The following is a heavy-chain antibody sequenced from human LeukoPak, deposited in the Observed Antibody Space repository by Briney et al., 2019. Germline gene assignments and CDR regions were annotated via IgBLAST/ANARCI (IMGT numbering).Heavy chain of an antibody. J-gene: IGHJ3*02. V-gene: IGHV1-69*05. CDR3: ARVPWGSSTSFDI. CDR1: GGTFSSYA. D-gene: IGHD2-2*01. Sequence: SVKVSCEASGGTFSSYAISWVRQAPGQGLEWMGGIIPIFGTANYAQKFQGRVTITTDESTSTAYMELSSLRSEDTAVYYCARVPWGSSTSFDIWGQGTMVTVSS. CDR2: IIPIFGTA.